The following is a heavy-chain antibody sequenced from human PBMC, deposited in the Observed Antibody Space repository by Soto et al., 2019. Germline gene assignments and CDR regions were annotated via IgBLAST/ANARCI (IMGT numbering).Heavy chain of an antibody. CDR1: GYSFTSYW. CDR2: IYHDNSNT. D-gene: IGHD2-2*02. CDR3: ARSHSLLYYNPMDV. V-gene: IGHV5-51*01. Sequence: LGESLKTSRKGSGYSFTSYWIGWVRQMPGKGLEWMGMIYHDNSNTNYSPSLQGQVTISADKSINTSSLQWSSLKASDTAMYYCARSHSLLYYNPMDVWGQGTTVTVSS. J-gene: IGHJ6*02.